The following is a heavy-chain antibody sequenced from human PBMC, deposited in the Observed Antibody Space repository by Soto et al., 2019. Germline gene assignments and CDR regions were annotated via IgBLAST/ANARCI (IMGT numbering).Heavy chain of an antibody. CDR2: IRGSGNYT. CDR3: ANSPWGTTTYCVYMDV. J-gene: IGHJ6*03. CDR1: GFTFRSYA. D-gene: IGHD3-16*01. V-gene: IGHV3-23*01. Sequence: EVQLLESGGGLVQPGGSLRLSCAASGFTFRSYAMTWVRQAPGKGLEWVSTIRGSGNYTYYADSVKGRFTISRDNSKNTLYLQVNSLRAEDTAVYYCANSPWGTTTYCVYMDVWGKGTTVLVSS.